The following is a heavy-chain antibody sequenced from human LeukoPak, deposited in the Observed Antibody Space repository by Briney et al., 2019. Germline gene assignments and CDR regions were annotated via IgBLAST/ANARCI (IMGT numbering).Heavy chain of an antibody. CDR3: ARVFKARQSSSWPHFDY. J-gene: IGHJ4*02. Sequence: GGSLRLSCAASGFTFSSYEMNWVRQAPGKGLEWVSYISSSGSTIYYAYSVKGRFTISRDNAKNSLYLQMNSLRAEDTAVYYCARVFKARQSSSWPHFDYWGQGTLVTVSS. V-gene: IGHV3-48*03. D-gene: IGHD6-13*01. CDR2: ISSSGSTI. CDR1: GFTFSSYE.